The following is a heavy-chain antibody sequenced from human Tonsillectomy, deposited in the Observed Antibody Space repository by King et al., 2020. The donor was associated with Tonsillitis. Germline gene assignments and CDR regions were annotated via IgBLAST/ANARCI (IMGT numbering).Heavy chain of an antibody. Sequence: VQLVESGGGVVQPGKSLRLSCTASGFPFSSFGMHWVRQAPGKGLEWVAVISYDGSDKYHADSVKGRFTISRDNSKNTLYLQLNSLRAEDTAVYYCASPYCGGDCYDDYFDYWGQGTLVTVSS. V-gene: IGHV3-30*03. D-gene: IGHD2-21*02. CDR2: ISYDGSDK. CDR1: GFPFSSFG. J-gene: IGHJ4*02. CDR3: ASPYCGGDCYDDYFDY.